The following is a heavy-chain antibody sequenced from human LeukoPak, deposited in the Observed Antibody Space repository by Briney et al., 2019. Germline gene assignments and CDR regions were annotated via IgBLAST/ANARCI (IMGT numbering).Heavy chain of an antibody. V-gene: IGHV3-53*01. Sequence: GSLRLSCAASGFSVSSKYMSWVRQAPGKGLEWVSVLYTAGDTYYADSVKGRFTISRDNSKNTLSLQMNSLRPDDMALYYCAGGQMFTSGGFESWGQGALVTVSS. D-gene: IGHD6-19*01. CDR1: GFSVSSKY. J-gene: IGHJ4*02. CDR3: AGGQMFTSGGFES. CDR2: LYTAGDT.